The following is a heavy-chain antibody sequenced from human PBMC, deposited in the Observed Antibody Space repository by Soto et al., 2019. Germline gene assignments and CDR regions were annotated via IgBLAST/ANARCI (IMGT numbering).Heavy chain of an antibody. J-gene: IGHJ4*02. Sequence: ASVKVSCKASGYTFASYYMHWVRQAPGRGLEWMGIINPSGGSTSYAQKFQGRVTMTRDTSTSTVYMELNSLRSEDTAVYYCANLPGSHPQRNAYWGQGSLVPVSA. CDR1: GYTFASYY. V-gene: IGHV1-46*03. D-gene: IGHD3-10*01. CDR3: ANLPGSHPQRNAY. CDR2: INPSGGST.